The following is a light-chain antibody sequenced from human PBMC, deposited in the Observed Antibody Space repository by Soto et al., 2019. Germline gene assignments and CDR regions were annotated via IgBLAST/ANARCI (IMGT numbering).Light chain of an antibody. Sequence: IVMTQTPLSLPVTPGEPASISCRSSQSLLDGDDGKTYLDWYLQKPGQSPQLLIYTVSYRASGVPDRFSGSWSGTDFTLKITRVEAEDVGVYYCMQRIELPITFGQGTRLEIK. CDR3: MQRIELPIT. CDR1: QSLLDGDDGKTY. J-gene: IGKJ5*01. CDR2: TVS. V-gene: IGKV2-40*01.